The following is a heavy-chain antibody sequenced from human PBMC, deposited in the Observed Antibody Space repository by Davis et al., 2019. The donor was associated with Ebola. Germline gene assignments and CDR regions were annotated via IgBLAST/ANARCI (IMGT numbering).Heavy chain of an antibody. D-gene: IGHD3-16*01. CDR2: LTTAGTTT. J-gene: IGHJ1*01. V-gene: IGHV3-74*01. CDR3: VRDGSTWFGYFQH. Sequence: GESLKISCAASGFTFTRYWMYWVRQAPGKGLEWVSRLTTAGTTTTYADSVKGRFTISRDNANTTLYLQMNGLRAEDTAVYYCVRDGSTWFGYFQHWGRGTPVTVSS. CDR1: GFTFTRYW.